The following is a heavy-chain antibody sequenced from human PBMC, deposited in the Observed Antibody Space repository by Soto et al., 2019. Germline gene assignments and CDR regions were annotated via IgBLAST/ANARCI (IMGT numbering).Heavy chain of an antibody. V-gene: IGHV1-18*01. CDR3: ARSITIFGVVITIYYYGMDV. Sequence: ASVKVSCKASGYTFTSYGISWVRQAPGQGLEWMGWISAYNGNTNYAQKLQGRVTMTTDTSTSTAYMELRSLRSDDTAVYYCARSITIFGVVITIYYYGMDVWGQGTTVTVSS. CDR1: GYTFTSYG. D-gene: IGHD3-3*01. J-gene: IGHJ6*02. CDR2: ISAYNGNT.